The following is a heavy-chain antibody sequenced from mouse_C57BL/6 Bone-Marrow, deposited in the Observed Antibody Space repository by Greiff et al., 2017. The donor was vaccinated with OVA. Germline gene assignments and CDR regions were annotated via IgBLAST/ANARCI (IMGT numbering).Heavy chain of an antibody. D-gene: IGHD2-1*01. CDR2: ISNGGGST. V-gene: IGHV5-12*01. CDR3: ARHLLSGYFDV. CDR1: GFTFSDYY. J-gene: IGHJ1*03. Sequence: EVKLVESGGGLVQPGGSLKLSCAASGFTFSDYYMYWVRQTPEKRLEWVAYISNGGGSTYYPDTVKGRFTISRDNAKNTLYLQMSRLRSEDTAMYYRARHLLSGYFDVWGTGTTVTVSS.